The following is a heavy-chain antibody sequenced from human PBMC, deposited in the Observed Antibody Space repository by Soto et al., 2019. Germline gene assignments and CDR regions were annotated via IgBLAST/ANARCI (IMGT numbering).Heavy chain of an antibody. CDR3: ARDSLGRRDFGMDV. J-gene: IGHJ6*02. V-gene: IGHV3-30*03. CDR1: GFIFTNYG. Sequence: GGSLSLSCEASGFIFTNYGMHWVRQAPGKGLEWVAVVSYDGSKEYYADSVKGRFTISRDNSKNMVYLQMSSLRVEDTAVYYCARDSLGRRDFGMDVWGQGTTVTVSS. CDR2: VSYDGSKE. D-gene: IGHD2-21*01.